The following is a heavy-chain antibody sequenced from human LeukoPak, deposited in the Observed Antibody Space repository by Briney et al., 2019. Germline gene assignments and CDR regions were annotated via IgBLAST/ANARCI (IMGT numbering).Heavy chain of an antibody. V-gene: IGHV3-53*01. J-gene: IGHJ4*02. D-gene: IGHD1-26*01. CDR1: GFTVSSNY. CDR3: ARSMGAIPNFDH. Sequence: GGSLRLSCAASGFTVSSNYMSWVRQAPGKGLEWVSVIYSGGSTYYADSVKGRFTTSRDNSKNTLYLQMNSLRAEDTAVYYCARSMGAIPNFDHWGQGTLVTVSS. CDR2: IYSGGST.